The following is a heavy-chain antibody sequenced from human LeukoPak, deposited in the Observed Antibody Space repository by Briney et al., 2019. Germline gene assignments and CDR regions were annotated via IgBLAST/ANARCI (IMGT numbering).Heavy chain of an antibody. CDR1: GGSFSGYY. D-gene: IGHD2-15*01. CDR3: ARGSSPALEV. Sequence: SETLSLTCAVYGGSFSGYYWSWIRQPPVKGLEWIGEINHSGSTNYNPSLKSRVTISVDTSKNQFSLKLSSVTAADTAVYCCARGSSPALEVWGQGTTVTVSS. CDR2: INHSGST. J-gene: IGHJ6*02. V-gene: IGHV4-34*01.